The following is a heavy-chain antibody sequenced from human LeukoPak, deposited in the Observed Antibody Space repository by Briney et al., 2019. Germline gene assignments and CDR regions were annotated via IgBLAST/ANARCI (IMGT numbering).Heavy chain of an antibody. CDR2: IYYSGST. V-gene: IGHV4-39*01. J-gene: IGHJ6*02. D-gene: IGHD2-2*01. CDR3: ASQDIVVVGYYYGMDV. CDR1: GGSISSYY. Sequence: PSETLSLTCTVSGGSISSYYWGWIRQPPGKGLEWIGSIYYSGSTYYNPSLKSRVTISVDTSKNQFSLKLSSVTAADTAVYYCASQDIVVVGYYYGMDVWGQGTTVTVSS.